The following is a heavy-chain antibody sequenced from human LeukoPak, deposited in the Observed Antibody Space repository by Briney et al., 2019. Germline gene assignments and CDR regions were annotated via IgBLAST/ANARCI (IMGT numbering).Heavy chain of an antibody. Sequence: GGSLRLSCAASGFTFSSYWMNWVRQAPGKGLVWVSRVATDGTGPSYADFVKGRFTISRDNAKATLYLQMNSLSAEDTAVYYCAREMGPYGGNPGGSWGQGTLVTVSS. D-gene: IGHD4-23*01. CDR2: VATDGTGP. CDR3: AREMGPYGGNPGGS. J-gene: IGHJ5*02. V-gene: IGHV3-74*01. CDR1: GFTFSSYW.